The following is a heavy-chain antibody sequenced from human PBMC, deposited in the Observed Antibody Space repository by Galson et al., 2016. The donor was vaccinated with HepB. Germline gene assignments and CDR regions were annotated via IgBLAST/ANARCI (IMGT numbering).Heavy chain of an antibody. Sequence: SLRLSCAASGFSFRTYWMTWVRHVPGKGLEWVANIKEDESQKKYLDSVKGRFTISRDNVKNTLYLQMHSLRAEDTAVYYCARSRLNYYDTSAPDYWGQGTLVTVSS. V-gene: IGHV3-7*02. D-gene: IGHD3-22*01. CDR2: IKEDESQK. CDR1: GFSFRTYW. CDR3: ARSRLNYYDTSAPDY. J-gene: IGHJ4*02.